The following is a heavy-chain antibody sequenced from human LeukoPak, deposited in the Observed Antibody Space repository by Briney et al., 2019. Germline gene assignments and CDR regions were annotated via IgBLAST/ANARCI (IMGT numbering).Heavy chain of an antibody. V-gene: IGHV4-59*01. D-gene: IGHD6-19*01. CDR2: INYSGST. J-gene: IGHJ6*02. CDR1: GGSISNNY. CDR3: ARCIEQWLLFPHYYGLDV. Sequence: SETLSLTCTVSGGSISNNYWSWIRQPPGKGLEWIGYINYSGSTNYNPSLKSRVTISIDTSKNQFSLKLSSVTAADTAVYYCARCIEQWLLFPHYYGLDVWGQGTTVTVSS.